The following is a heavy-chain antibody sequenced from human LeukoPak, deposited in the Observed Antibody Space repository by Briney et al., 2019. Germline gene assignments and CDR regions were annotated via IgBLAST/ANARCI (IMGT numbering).Heavy chain of an antibody. D-gene: IGHD3-10*01. J-gene: IGHJ4*01. CDR1: GFSFSRHW. CDR2: IKEDGGEK. Sequence: GGSLRLSCAVSGFSFSRHWMSWVRQAPGKGLEGVAHIKEDGGEKYYVASVRGGFTFSIDNAKNYLFLQLNTLRADDKAVYYCARGPYYYGPETYQYFDYWGHGILVTVSS. V-gene: IGHV3-7*01. CDR3: ARGPYYYGPETYQYFDY.